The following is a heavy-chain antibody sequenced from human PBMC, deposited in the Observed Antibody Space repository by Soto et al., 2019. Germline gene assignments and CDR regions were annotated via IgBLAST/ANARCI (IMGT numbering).Heavy chain of an antibody. V-gene: IGHV3-48*03. CDR3: ARETAPRSGLMVYAIRTPYGMDV. J-gene: IGHJ6*02. Sequence: LRLSCAASGFTFSSYEMNWVRQSPGKWLECVSYISSSGSTIYYADSVKGRFTISRDNAKNSLYLQMNSLRAEDTAVYYCARETAPRSGLMVYAIRTPYGMDVWGQGTTVTVSS. CDR1: GFTFSSYE. CDR2: ISSSGSTI. D-gene: IGHD2-8*01.